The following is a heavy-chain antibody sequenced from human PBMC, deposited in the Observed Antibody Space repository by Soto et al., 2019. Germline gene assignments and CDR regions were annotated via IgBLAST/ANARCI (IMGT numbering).Heavy chain of an antibody. CDR1: GFTFSSYG. V-gene: IGHV3-30*18. J-gene: IGHJ4*02. CDR3: AKVKSRIAVAGTWSYFDY. D-gene: IGHD6-19*01. CDR2: ISYDGSNK. Sequence: QVQLVESGGGVVQPGRSLRLSCAASGFTFSSYGMHWVRQAPGKGLEWVAVISYDGSNKYYADSVKGRFTISRDNSKNTLYLQMNSLRAEDTAVYYCAKVKSRIAVAGTWSYFDYWGQGTLVTVSS.